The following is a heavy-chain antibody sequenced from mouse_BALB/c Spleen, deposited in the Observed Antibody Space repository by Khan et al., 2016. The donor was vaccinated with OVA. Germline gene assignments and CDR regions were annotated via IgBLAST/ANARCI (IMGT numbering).Heavy chain of an antibody. J-gene: IGHJ2*01. D-gene: IGHD1-1*01. Sequence: QVQLQQPGAELVKAGASVKMSCKASGYTFTSYWMHWVKQRLGQGLEWFAETNPTNGRTYYNEKFKSKATLTVDKSSSTAYMLLSGPTFEDSAVYYCARIKKIVATYIDYWGQGTTRTV. CDR2: TNPTNGRT. V-gene: IGHV1S81*02. CDR1: GYTFTSYW. CDR3: ARIKKIVATYIDY.